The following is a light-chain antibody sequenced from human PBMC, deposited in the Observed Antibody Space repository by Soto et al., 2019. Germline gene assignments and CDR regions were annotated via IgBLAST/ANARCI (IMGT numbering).Light chain of an antibody. CDR1: QSISSW. Sequence: DIHMTQSPSSPSPSIADRVTLTCRASQSISSWLAWYQQMPGKAPKLLIYDASSLHSGVPSRFSGSGSGTEFTLTISSLQPDDFATYYCQQYNTYSWTFGQGTKVDIK. CDR3: QQYNTYSWT. J-gene: IGKJ1*01. V-gene: IGKV1-5*01. CDR2: DAS.